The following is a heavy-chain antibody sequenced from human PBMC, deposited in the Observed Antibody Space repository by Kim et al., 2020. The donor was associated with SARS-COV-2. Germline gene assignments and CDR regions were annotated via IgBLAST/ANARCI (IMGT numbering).Heavy chain of an antibody. CDR3: AKEMYSSGWYVGTDYYY. Sequence: GGSLRLSCAASGFTFDDYAMHWVRQAPGKGLEWVSGISWNSGSIGYADSVKGRFTISRDNAKNSLYLQMNRLRAEDTALSYCAKEMYSSGWYVGTDYYY. CDR1: GFTFDDYA. CDR2: ISWNSGSI. D-gene: IGHD6-19*01. J-gene: IGHJ6*01. V-gene: IGHV3-9*01.